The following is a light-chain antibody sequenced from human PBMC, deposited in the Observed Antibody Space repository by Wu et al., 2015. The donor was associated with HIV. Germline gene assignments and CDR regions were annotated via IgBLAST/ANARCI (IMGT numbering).Light chain of an antibody. J-gene: IGKJ4*01. V-gene: IGKV3-11*01. CDR3: QQRSNWSLT. CDR1: QSVSSY. CDR2: DAS. Sequence: EILLTQSPATLSLSPGERATLSCRASQSVSSYLAWYQQKPGQAPRLLIYDASNRATGIPARFRGSGSGTDFTLTISSLEPEDFAVYYCQQRSNWSLTFGGGTKVEIK.